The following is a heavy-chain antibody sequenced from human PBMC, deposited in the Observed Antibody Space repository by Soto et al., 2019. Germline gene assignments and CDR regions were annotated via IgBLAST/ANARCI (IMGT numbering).Heavy chain of an antibody. D-gene: IGHD3-10*01. V-gene: IGHV3-23*01. Sequence: EVQLLGSGGGLVQPGGSLRLSCAASGLTFSTYAMSWVRQAPGKGLEWVSSISGNGANTYYTDSVKGRFIISRDNSKKTLFLHMYSPRAEDTAFYFCAKDPSYYYGSGGGYYNAGGDYWGQGTLVTVSS. CDR1: GLTFSTYA. J-gene: IGHJ4*02. CDR3: AKDPSYYYGSGGGYYNAGGDY. CDR2: ISGNGANT.